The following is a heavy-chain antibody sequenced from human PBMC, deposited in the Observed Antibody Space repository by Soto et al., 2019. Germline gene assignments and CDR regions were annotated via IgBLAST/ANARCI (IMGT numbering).Heavy chain of an antibody. CDR3: ARDALMGGDYHYSGMDV. V-gene: IGHV3-7*01. Sequence: PGGSLRLSCAASGFTFSSYWMSWVRQAPGKGLEWVANIKQDGSEKYYVDSVKGRFTISRDNAKNSLYLQMNSLRAEDTAVYYCARDALMGGDYHYSGMDVWGQGTTVTVSS. J-gene: IGHJ6*02. CDR2: IKQDGSEK. D-gene: IGHD3-16*01. CDR1: GFTFSSYW.